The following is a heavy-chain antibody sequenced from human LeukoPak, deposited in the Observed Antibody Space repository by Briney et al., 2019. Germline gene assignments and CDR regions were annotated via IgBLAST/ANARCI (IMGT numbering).Heavy chain of an antibody. CDR2: ISGSGGST. CDR3: AKDGSRSYYGSGSFLPAWFDP. CDR1: GFTFSSYA. J-gene: IGHJ5*02. Sequence: GGSLRLSCAASGFTFSSYAMSWVRQAPGKGLEGVSAISGSGGSTYYADSVKGRFTISRDNSKNTLYLQMNSQRAEDTAVYYCAKDGSRSYYGSGSFLPAWFDPWGQGTLVTVSS. D-gene: IGHD3-10*01. V-gene: IGHV3-23*01.